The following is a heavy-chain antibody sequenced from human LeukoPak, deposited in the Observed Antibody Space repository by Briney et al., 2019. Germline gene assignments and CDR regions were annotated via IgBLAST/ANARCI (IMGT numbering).Heavy chain of an antibody. CDR3: ARDLSGSYSVDY. J-gene: IGHJ4*02. CDR2: ISYDGSEK. CDR1: GFAFRSHG. Sequence: GGSLRLSCAASGFAFRSHGMHWVRQAPGKGLEWAAVISYDGSEKDYADSVKGRFTISRDSSKNTVYLQMNSLRTEDTAFYYRARDLSGSYSVDYWGQGTLVTVSS. D-gene: IGHD3-10*01. V-gene: IGHV3-30-3*01.